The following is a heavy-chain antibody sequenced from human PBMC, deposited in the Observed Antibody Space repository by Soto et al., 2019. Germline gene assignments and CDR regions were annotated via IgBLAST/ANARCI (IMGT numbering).Heavy chain of an antibody. V-gene: IGHV4-4*02. CDR2: IYHSGST. D-gene: IGHD5-18*01. J-gene: IGHJ4*02. CDR1: GGSISSNNW. CDR3: AGQVDTTYTYNY. Sequence: QVQLQESGPGLVKPSGTLSLTCAVSGGSISSNNWWSWVRQPPGKGLEWIGEIYHSGSTNYNPSLNGRVTMSVDKSQSQFSLNLGSLTAADTAVYYCAGQVDTTYTYNYWGQGTLVTVSS.